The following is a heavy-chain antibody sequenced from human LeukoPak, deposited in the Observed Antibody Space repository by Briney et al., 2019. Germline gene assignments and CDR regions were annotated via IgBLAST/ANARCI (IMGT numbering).Heavy chain of an antibody. V-gene: IGHV3-7*01. CDR3: ARDKGDSSGYYFDY. Sequence: GGSLRLSCAASGFAFSSYWMSWVRQAPGKGLEWVANIKQDGSEKYYVDSVKGRFTISRDNAKNSLYLQMNSLRAEDTAVYYCARDKGDSSGYYFDYWGQGTLVTVSS. CDR2: IKQDGSEK. D-gene: IGHD3-22*01. CDR1: GFAFSSYW. J-gene: IGHJ4*02.